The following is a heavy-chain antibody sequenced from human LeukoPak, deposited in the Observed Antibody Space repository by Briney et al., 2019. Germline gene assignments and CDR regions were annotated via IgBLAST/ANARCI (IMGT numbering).Heavy chain of an antibody. V-gene: IGHV3-74*01. CDR2: INIDGSSG. J-gene: IGHJ4*02. D-gene: IGHD3-10*01. CDR1: GFTFRSYW. CDR3: AKDLVVLWFGELSGGDY. Sequence: GGSLRLSCAASGFTFRSYWMHWVRQAPGKGLVWVSRINIDGSSGSYADSVEGRFTISRDNAKNTLYLQMNSLRAEDTAVYYCAKDLVVLWFGELSGGDYWGQGTLVTVSS.